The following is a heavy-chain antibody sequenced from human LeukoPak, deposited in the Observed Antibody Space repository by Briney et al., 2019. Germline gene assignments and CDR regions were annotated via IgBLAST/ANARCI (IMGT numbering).Heavy chain of an antibody. CDR2: INHSGST. Sequence: PSETLSLTCAVYGGSFSGYYWSWIRQPPGKGLEWIGEINHSGSTNCNPSLKSRVTISVDTSRNQFSLKLSSVTAADTAVYYCARLSPGIAARPGGYWGQGTLVTVSS. D-gene: IGHD6-6*01. J-gene: IGHJ4*02. CDR1: GGSFSGYY. CDR3: ARLSPGIAARPGGY. V-gene: IGHV4-34*01.